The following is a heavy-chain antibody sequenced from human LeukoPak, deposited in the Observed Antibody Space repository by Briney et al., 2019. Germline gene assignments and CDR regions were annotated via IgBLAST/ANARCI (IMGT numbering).Heavy chain of an antibody. V-gene: IGHV4-34*01. CDR1: GGSFSGYY. D-gene: IGHD6-6*01. CDR2: VNHSGST. J-gene: IGHJ6*03. CDR3: AGGRSSSSSLESYYYMDV. Sequence: PSETLSLTCAVYGGSFSGYYWSWIRQPPGTGLGWIGEVNHSGSTNYNPSLKSRVTISVDTSKNQFSLKLSSVTAADTAVYYCAGGRSSSSSLESYYYMDVWGKGTTVTVSS.